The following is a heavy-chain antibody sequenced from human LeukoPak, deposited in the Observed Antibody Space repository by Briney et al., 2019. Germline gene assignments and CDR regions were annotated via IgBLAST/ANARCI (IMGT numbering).Heavy chain of an antibody. Sequence: GGSLRLSCAASGFTFSSYWMHWVRQVPGKGLVWVSRMNSDGSSSTNADSVKGRFTISRDNAKNTLYLQMNSLRAEDTALYYCARGYATRGRDTGVGFDSWGQGTLVTVSS. J-gene: IGHJ4*02. D-gene: IGHD3-16*01. CDR2: MNSDGSSS. CDR3: ARGYATRGRDTGVGFDS. V-gene: IGHV3-74*03. CDR1: GFTFSSYW.